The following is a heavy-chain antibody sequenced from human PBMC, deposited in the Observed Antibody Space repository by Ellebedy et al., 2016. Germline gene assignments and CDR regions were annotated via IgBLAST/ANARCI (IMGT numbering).Heavy chain of an antibody. J-gene: IGHJ6*02. CDR3: ASPAYCSSTSCYRGFYYYYYGMDV. D-gene: IGHD2-2*02. CDR1: AGTFSSYA. Sequence: ASVKVSCKASAGTFSSYAISWVRQAPGQGLEWMVGLIPIFGTANYAQKFQGRVTITADKSTSTAYMELSSLRSEDTAVYYCASPAYCSSTSCYRGFYYYYYGMDVWGQGTTVTVSS. V-gene: IGHV1-69*06. CDR2: LIPIFGTA.